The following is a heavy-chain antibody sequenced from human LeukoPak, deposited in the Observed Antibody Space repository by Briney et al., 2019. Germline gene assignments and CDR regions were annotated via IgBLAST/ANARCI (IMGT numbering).Heavy chain of an antibody. J-gene: IGHJ4*02. CDR3: ARDERYDSSGYPFDY. CDR1: GYTFTGYY. D-gene: IGHD3-22*01. V-gene: IGHV1-2*02. CDR2: INPNCGGT. Sequence: ASVKVSCKASGYTFTGYYMHWVRQAPGQGLEWMGWINPNCGGTNYAQKFQGRVTMTRDTSISTAYMELSSLRSDDTAVYYCARDERYDSSGYPFDYWGQGTLVTVSS.